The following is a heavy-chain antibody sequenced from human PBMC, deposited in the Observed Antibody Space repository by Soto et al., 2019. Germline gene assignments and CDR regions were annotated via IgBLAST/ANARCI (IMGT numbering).Heavy chain of an antibody. CDR1: GGSISSSSYY. Sequence: XETLSLTCTVAGGSISSSSYYWGWIRQPPGKGLEWIGIIYYSGSTYYNPSLKSRVTISVDTSKNQFSLKLSSVTAADTAVYYCARQGGGYYLFYWFDHWGQGTLVTVSS. J-gene: IGHJ5*02. V-gene: IGHV4-39*01. CDR3: ARQGGGYYLFYWFDH. D-gene: IGHD3-22*01. CDR2: IYYSGST.